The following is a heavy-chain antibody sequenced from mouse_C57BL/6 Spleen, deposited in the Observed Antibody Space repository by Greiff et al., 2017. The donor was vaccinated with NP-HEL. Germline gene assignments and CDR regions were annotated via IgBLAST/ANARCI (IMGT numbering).Heavy chain of an antibody. D-gene: IGHD1-1*01. CDR2: ISSGSSTI. J-gene: IGHJ3*01. V-gene: IGHV5-17*01. CDR1: GFTFSDYG. Sequence: EVKVVESGGGLVKPGGSLKLSCAASGFTFSDYGMHWVRQAPEKGLEWVAYISSGSSTIYYADTVKGRFTISRDNAKNTLFLQMTSLRSGDTAMFYCAKYYCGVGSGFVYWGRGTLVSV. CDR3: AKYYCGVGSGFVY.